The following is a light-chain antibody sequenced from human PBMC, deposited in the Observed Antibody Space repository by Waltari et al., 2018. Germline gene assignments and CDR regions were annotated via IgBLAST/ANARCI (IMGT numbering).Light chain of an antibody. Sequence: DIQMTQSPSTLSASVGDRFTITCRASQSISTWLAWYQQKPGKAPKLLIYKASSLESGAPSRFSGSGSGTEFTLTISSLQPDDFATYYCQQYNSYSRTFGQGTKVEIK. V-gene: IGKV1-5*03. CDR1: QSISTW. J-gene: IGKJ1*01. CDR3: QQYNSYSRT. CDR2: KAS.